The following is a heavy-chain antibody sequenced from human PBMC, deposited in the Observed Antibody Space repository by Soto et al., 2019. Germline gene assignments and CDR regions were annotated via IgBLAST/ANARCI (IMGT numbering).Heavy chain of an antibody. V-gene: IGHV4-59*12. CDR2: IYYSGRT. CDR1: GGSISSYY. J-gene: IGHJ6*03. CDR3: AREVAATVTTRYYYYMDV. Sequence: PSETLSLTCTVSGGSISSYYWSYIRQPPGKGLEWIGYIYYSGRTNYNPSLKSRVTISVDTSKNQFSLKLSSVTAADTAVYYCAREVAATVTTRYYYYMDVWGKGTTVTVSS. D-gene: IGHD4-4*01.